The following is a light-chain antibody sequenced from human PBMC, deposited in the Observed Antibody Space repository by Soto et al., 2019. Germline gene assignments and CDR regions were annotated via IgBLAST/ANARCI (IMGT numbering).Light chain of an antibody. J-gene: IGLJ1*01. CDR1: SSDIGAGHD. V-gene: IGLV1-40*01. Sequence: QSALTQPPSVSEAPGQRVTISCTGTSSDIGAGHDVHWYQQLPGAAPKLLIYSNDIRPSGVADRFSGSKSGTSASLAITGLRAEDEADYYCQSYDSSLNNYAFGTGTKLTVL. CDR3: QSYDSSLNNYA. CDR2: SND.